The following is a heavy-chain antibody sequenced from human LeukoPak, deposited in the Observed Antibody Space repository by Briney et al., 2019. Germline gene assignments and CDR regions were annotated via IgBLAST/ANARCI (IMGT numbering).Heavy chain of an antibody. CDR3: TTDRSGCSSTSCRDY. CDR2: IKSKTDGGTT. J-gene: IGHJ4*02. Sequence: PGGSLRLSCAASGFTFSNAWMSWVRQAPGKGLEWVGRIKSKTDGGTTDYAAPVKGRFTISRDDSKNTLYLQMNSLKTEDTAVYYCTTDRSGCSSTSCRDYWGQGTLVTVSS. CDR1: GFTFSNAW. V-gene: IGHV3-15*01. D-gene: IGHD2-2*01.